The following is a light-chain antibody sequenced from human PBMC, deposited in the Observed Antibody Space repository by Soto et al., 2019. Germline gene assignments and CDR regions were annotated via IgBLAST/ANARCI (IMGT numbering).Light chain of an antibody. CDR3: QQYNNWPQT. V-gene: IGKV3-15*01. Sequence: EIVMKQSPATLSVSPGERATLSCRASQSVSSNLAWYQQKPGQAPRLLIYGASTRATGIPARFSGSGYGTEFTLTISSLQSEDFAVYYCQQYNNWPQTFGQGTKVDI. CDR1: QSVSSN. J-gene: IGKJ1*01. CDR2: GAS.